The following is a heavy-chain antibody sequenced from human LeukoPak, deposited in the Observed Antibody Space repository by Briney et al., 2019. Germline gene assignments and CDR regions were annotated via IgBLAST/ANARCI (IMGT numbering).Heavy chain of an antibody. J-gene: IGHJ5*02. CDR3: AGGSGSSWSDNWFDP. CDR2: INPNNGGT. Sequence: ASVKVSCKASGYTFTSYYMHWVRQAPGQGLEWMGRINPNNGGTNYAQKFQGRVTMTRDTSISTAYMELSSLRSDDTAVYYCAGGSGSSWSDNWFDPWGQGTLVTVSS. D-gene: IGHD6-13*01. CDR1: GYTFTSYY. V-gene: IGHV1-2*06.